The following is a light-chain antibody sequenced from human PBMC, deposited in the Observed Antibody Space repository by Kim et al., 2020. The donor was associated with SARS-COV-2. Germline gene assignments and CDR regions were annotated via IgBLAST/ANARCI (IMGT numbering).Light chain of an antibody. V-gene: IGLV2-14*01. CDR2: DVA. CDR3: SSYTSSSTLV. J-gene: IGLJ2*01. CDR1: SSDVGGHNY. Sequence: QSALTQPDSVSGSPGQSITISCTGTSSDVGGHNYVSWYQQHPGKAPKLMIYDVAKWPSGVSNRFSGSKSGNTASLTISGLQAEDEADYYCSSYTSSSTLVFGGGTKVTV.